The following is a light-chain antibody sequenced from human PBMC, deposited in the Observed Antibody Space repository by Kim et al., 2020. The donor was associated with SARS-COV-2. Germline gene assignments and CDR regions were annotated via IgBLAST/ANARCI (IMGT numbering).Light chain of an antibody. CDR3: QQLNSYPLT. Sequence: ASVGDRVTITCRASQGIRSYLAWHQQKPGEAPKLLIYEASTLQTGVPSRFSGSGSGTDFTLTISSLQPEDFATYFCQQLNSYPLTFGGGTKVDIK. V-gene: IGKV1-9*01. CDR1: QGIRSY. CDR2: EAS. J-gene: IGKJ4*02.